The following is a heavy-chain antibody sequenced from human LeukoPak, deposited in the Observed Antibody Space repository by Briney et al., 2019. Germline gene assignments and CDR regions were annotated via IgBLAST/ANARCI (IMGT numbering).Heavy chain of an antibody. V-gene: IGHV1-69*06. Sequence: SVKVSCKASGGTFSSYAISWVRQAPGQGLKWMGGIIPIFGTANYAQKFQGRVTITADKSPSTAYMELSSLRSEDTAVYYCARDHGYSSSWGALPFDYWGQGTLVTVSS. CDR2: IIPIFGTA. CDR3: ARDHGYSSSWGALPFDY. D-gene: IGHD6-13*01. CDR1: GGTFSSYA. J-gene: IGHJ4*02.